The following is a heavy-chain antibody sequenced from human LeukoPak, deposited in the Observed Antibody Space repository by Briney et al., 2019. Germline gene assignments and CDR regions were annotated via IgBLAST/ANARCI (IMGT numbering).Heavy chain of an antibody. CDR1: GGTFSSYA. J-gene: IGHJ3*02. CDR3: ARNSGGEWELYDAFNI. V-gene: IGHV1-69*04. D-gene: IGHD1-26*01. CDR2: IIPILGIA. Sequence: ASVKVSCKASGGTFSSYAISWVRQAPGQGLEWMGRIIPILGIANYAQKFQGRVTITADKSTSTAYMELSSLRSEDTAVYYCARNSGGEWELYDAFNIGGKGTMVTFSS.